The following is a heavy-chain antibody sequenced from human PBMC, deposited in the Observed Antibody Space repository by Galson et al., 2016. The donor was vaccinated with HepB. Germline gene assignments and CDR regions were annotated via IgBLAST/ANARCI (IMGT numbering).Heavy chain of an antibody. CDR1: GFTFSSYG. J-gene: IGHJ1*01. CDR2: IWYDGSDK. CDR3: AKTPKKGENGGLLNY. V-gene: IGHV3-33*06. D-gene: IGHD2-15*01. Sequence: SLRLSCAASGFTFSSYGMHWVRQAPGKGLEWVAIIWYDGSDKYYADSVKGRFTISRDNSKNTLYLQMNSLRADDTAVYYCAKTPKKGENGGLLNYWGQGILVTVSS.